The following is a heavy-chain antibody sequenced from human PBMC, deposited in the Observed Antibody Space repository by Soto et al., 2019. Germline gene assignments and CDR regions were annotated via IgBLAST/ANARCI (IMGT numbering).Heavy chain of an antibody. CDR2: IGTSGKTI. V-gene: IGHV3-48*03. CDR1: GFTFSSYE. D-gene: IGHD4-4*01. J-gene: IGHJ6*02. CDR3: ARDPAIYSGKFDYGLDV. Sequence: EVQLVESGGGLVQAGGSLRLFCAVSGFTFSSYEMNWVRQAPGKGLEWVSYIGTSGKTIYYANSVRGRFTISRDNAKHSLYLQMNSLRAEDTAVYFCARDPAIYSGKFDYGLDVWGRGTTVTVSS.